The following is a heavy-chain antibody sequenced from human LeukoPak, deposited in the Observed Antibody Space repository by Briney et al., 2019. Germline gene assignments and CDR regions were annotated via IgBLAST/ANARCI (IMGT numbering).Heavy chain of an antibody. D-gene: IGHD3-16*01. J-gene: IGHJ4*02. CDR2: IYYSGST. CDR3: ASGGWSYFDY. CDR1: GGSISSYY. V-gene: IGHV4-59*01. Sequence: PSETLSLTCTVSGGSISSYYWSWIRQPPGKGLEWIGYIYYSGSTNYNPSLKSRVTISVDTSKNQFSLKLSSVTAADTDVYYCASGGWSYFDYWGQGTLVTVSS.